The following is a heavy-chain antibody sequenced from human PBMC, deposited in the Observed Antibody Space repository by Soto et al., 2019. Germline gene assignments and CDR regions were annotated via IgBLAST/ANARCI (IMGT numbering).Heavy chain of an antibody. CDR1: GFSVTSSGVA. CDR3: VYGSASRHHAADV. V-gene: IGHV2-5*02. CDR2: IYWDDDK. D-gene: IGHD6-6*01. J-gene: IGHJ6*02. Sequence: QITLKESGPTQVKTTQTLTLTCTVSGFSVTSSGVAVAWIRQPPGGALEWVALIYWDDDKRYSPSLRNRLTIARDTSKGPVVLTVPATEPMDTATFFWVYGSASRHHAADVWGQGTTVTVSS.